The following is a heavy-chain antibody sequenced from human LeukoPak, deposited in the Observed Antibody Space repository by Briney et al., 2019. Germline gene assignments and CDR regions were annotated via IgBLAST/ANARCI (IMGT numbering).Heavy chain of an antibody. V-gene: IGHV1-69*05. Sequence: KISCKGSGGTFSSYAISWVRQAPGQGLEWMGRIIAIFGTANYAQKFQGRVMITTDESTSTAYMELSSLRSEDTAVYYCAREVMVRGVIKRLNWFDPWGQGTLVTVSS. CDR1: GGTFSSYA. CDR2: IIAIFGTA. J-gene: IGHJ5*02. D-gene: IGHD3-10*01. CDR3: AREVMVRGVIKRLNWFDP.